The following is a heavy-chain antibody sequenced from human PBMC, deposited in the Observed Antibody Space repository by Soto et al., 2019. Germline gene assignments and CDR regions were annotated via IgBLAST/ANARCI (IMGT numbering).Heavy chain of an antibody. Sequence: QVQLVESGGGVVQPGRSLRLSCAASGFTFSSYGMHWVRQAPGKGLEWVAVISYDGSNKYYADSVKGRFTISRDNSKNTLYLQMNSLRAEDTAVYYCAKDPVLLHYYYYGMDVWGQGTTVTVSS. CDR2: ISYDGSNK. J-gene: IGHJ6*02. V-gene: IGHV3-30*18. CDR1: GFTFSSYG. D-gene: IGHD2-21*02. CDR3: AKDPVLLHYYYYGMDV.